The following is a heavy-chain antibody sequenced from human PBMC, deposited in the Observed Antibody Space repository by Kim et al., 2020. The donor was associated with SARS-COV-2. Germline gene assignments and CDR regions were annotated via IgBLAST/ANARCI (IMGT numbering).Heavy chain of an antibody. CDR3: ARDGVAAASSARAYYGMDV. Sequence: SETLSLTCTVSGGSISSGGYYWSWIRQHPGKGLEWIGYIYYSGSTYYNPSLKSRVTISVDTSKNQFSLKLSSVTAADTAVYYCARDGVAAASSARAYYGMDVWGQGTTVTVSS. CDR1: GGSISSGGYY. CDR2: IYYSGST. D-gene: IGHD6-13*01. V-gene: IGHV4-31*03. J-gene: IGHJ6*02.